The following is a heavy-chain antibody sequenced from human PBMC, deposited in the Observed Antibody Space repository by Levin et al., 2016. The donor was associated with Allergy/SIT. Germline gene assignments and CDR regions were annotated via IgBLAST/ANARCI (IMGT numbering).Heavy chain of an antibody. CDR3: AKDQGIQPDY. D-gene: IGHD5-18*01. J-gene: IGHJ4*02. CDR1: GFTFSSYG. V-gene: IGHV3-30*18. CDR2: ISYDGSNK. Sequence: GESLKISCAASGFTFSSYGMHWVRQAPGKGLEWVAVISYDGSNKYYADSVKGRFTISRDNSKNTLYLQMNSLRAEDTAVYYCAKDQGIQPDYWGQGTLVTVSS.